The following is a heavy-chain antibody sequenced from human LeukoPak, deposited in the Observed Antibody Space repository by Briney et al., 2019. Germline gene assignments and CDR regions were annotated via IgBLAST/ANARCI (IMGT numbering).Heavy chain of an antibody. CDR1: GGSFSSSSYY. J-gene: IGHJ4*02. CDR3: ATVHLFYGDSRGY. V-gene: IGHV4-39*01. D-gene: IGHD4-17*01. Sequence: WETLSLTCTVSGGSFSSSSYYWGRLPQPPGMGLEWIGSIYYSGSNYYNPSLKSRVTISVDSSKNQLSLKLSSVTAAGAAVYYCATVHLFYGDSRGYWGQGTLVTVSS. CDR2: IYYSGSN.